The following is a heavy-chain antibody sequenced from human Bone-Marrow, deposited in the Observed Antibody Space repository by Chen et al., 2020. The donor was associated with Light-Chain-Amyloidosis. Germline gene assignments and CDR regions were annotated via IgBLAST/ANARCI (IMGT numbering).Heavy chain of an antibody. V-gene: IGHV3-23*04. CDR2: VSGLTVLT. CDR1: GFNFSSFG. J-gene: IGHJ4*02. CDR3: TRKGGYFDF. Sequence: EVQLVESGGGLVQPGGSLRLSCATSGFNFSSFGMSWVRQAPGKGLEGVSSVSGLTVLTSYAGAVKGRFIISRDNSKSTLYLQMNSLRAGDTAVYFCTRKGGYFDFWGQGSLVTVSS. D-gene: IGHD3-10*01.